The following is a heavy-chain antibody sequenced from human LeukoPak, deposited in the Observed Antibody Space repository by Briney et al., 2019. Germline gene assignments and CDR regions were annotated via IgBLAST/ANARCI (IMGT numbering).Heavy chain of an antibody. CDR1: GYTFTSYD. D-gene: IGHD3-3*01. CDR2: MNPNSGNT. Sequence: ASVKVSCKASGYTFTSYDINWVRQATGQGLEWMGWMNPNSGNTGYAQKFQGRVTMTRNTSISTAYMELSSLRSEDTAVYYCARGRYGFWSGRQYYFDYWGQGTLVTVSS. CDR3: ARGRYGFWSGRQYYFDY. J-gene: IGHJ4*02. V-gene: IGHV1-8*01.